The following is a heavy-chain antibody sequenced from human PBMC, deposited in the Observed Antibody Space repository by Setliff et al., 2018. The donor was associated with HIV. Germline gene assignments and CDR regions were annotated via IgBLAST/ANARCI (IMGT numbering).Heavy chain of an antibody. CDR2: IKTKTDGGTR. J-gene: IGHJ4*02. Sequence: GGSLRLSCAASGLLFTNAWMSWVRQAPGKGLEWVGRIKTKTDGGTRDYAAAVKGRFTISRDDSTKTVSLQMHSLKTEDTAVYYCLTEYGSSSWYDYWGQGTLVTVSS. CDR1: GLLFTNAW. D-gene: IGHD6-13*01. V-gene: IGHV3-15*01. CDR3: LTEYGSSSWYDY.